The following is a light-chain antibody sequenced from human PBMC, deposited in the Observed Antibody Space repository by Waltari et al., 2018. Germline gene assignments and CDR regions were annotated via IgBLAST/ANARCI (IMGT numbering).Light chain of an antibody. CDR3: QQAHSFPIT. J-gene: IGKJ5*01. CDR1: GDISTW. CDR2: DGY. Sequence: DLQMTQSPSSVSASVGDGVTITCRASGDISTWLAWYQQKPGKTPNLLIYDGYTLQSGVPSRFSGSGSGTVFTLTISSLQPEDFATYYCQQAHSFPITFGQGTRLEIK. V-gene: IGKV1-12*01.